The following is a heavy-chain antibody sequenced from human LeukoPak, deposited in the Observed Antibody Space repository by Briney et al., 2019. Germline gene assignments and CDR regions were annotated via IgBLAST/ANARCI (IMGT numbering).Heavy chain of an antibody. J-gene: IGHJ3*02. D-gene: IGHD3-22*01. V-gene: IGHV3-66*01. CDR3: ARAPGYYDSASTARSGDAFDI. Sequence: GGSLRLSCAASGFSVSSNYMSWVRQAPGKGLEWVSVIYSGGSTYYAGSVKGRFTISRDNSKNTLYLQMNSLRAEDTAVYYCARAPGYYDSASTARSGDAFDIWGQGTMVTVSS. CDR2: IYSGGST. CDR1: GFSVSSNY.